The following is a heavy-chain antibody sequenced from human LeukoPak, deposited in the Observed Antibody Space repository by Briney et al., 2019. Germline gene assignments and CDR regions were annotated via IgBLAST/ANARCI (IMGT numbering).Heavy chain of an antibody. V-gene: IGHV4-59*01. CDR2: IYYSGST. Sequence: KASETLSLTCTVSGGSISSYSWSWIRQPPGKGLEWVGYIYYSGSTNYNPSPKSRFTISVDTSKNQFSLKLSSVTAADTAVYYCARETYCAADCYSGFDFWGQGTLVTVSS. J-gene: IGHJ4*02. CDR3: ARETYCAADCYSGFDF. CDR1: GGSISSYS. D-gene: IGHD2-21*02.